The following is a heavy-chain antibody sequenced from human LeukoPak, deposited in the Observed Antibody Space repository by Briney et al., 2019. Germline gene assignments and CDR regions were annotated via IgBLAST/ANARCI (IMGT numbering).Heavy chain of an antibody. CDR1: GGSISSSSYY. Sequence: PSETLSLTCTVSGGSISSSSYYWGWIRQPPGKGLEWIGSIYYSGSTYYNPSLRSRVTISVDTSKNQFSLKLSSVTAADMAVYYCATDYGGNSGGFDYWGQGTLVTVSS. V-gene: IGHV4-39*07. CDR3: ATDYGGNSGGFDY. D-gene: IGHD4-23*01. J-gene: IGHJ4*02. CDR2: IYYSGST.